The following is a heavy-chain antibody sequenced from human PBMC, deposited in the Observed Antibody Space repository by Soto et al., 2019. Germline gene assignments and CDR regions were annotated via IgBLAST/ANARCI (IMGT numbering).Heavy chain of an antibody. CDR2: INHSGST. J-gene: IGHJ5*02. V-gene: IGHV4-34*01. Sequence: SETLSLTCAVCGGSFSGYYWSWIRQPPGKGLEWIGEINHSGSTNYNPSLKSRVTISVDTSKNQFSLKLSSVTAADTAVYYCARQTEGRSYYDFWSGYYRSGYNWFDPWGQGTLVTVSS. CDR3: ARQTEGRSYYDFWSGYYRSGYNWFDP. D-gene: IGHD3-3*01. CDR1: GGSFSGYY.